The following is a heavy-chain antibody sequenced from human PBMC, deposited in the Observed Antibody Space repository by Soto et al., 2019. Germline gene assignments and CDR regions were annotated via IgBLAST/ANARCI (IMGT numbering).Heavy chain of an antibody. CDR3: AKDGGYGSGSYYSDD. CDR2: TSRSGGST. V-gene: IGHV3-23*01. J-gene: IGHJ4*02. CDR1: GFTFSSYA. D-gene: IGHD3-10*01. Sequence: EVQLLESGGGLVQPGGSLRLSCAASGFTFSSYAMSWVLQAPGKGLDWVSTTSRSGGSTYYADSVKGRFTLSRDNSKNTCYLQMNSLRAEDMAVYYSAKDGGYGSGSYYSDDWGQGTLVTVSS.